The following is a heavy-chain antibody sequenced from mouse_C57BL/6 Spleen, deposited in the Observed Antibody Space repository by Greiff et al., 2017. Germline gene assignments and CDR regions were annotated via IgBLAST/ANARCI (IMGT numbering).Heavy chain of an antibody. D-gene: IGHD1-1*01. Sequence: VQLQQSGPELVKPGASVKIPCKASGYTFTDYNMDWVKQSHGKSLEWIGDINPNNGGTIYNQKFKGKATLTVDKSSSTAYMELRSLTSEDTAVYYCARLRYYGSSTRYSDVWGTGTTVTVSS. J-gene: IGHJ1*03. CDR2: INPNNGGT. V-gene: IGHV1-18*01. CDR1: GYTFTDYN. CDR3: ARLRYYGSSTRYSDV.